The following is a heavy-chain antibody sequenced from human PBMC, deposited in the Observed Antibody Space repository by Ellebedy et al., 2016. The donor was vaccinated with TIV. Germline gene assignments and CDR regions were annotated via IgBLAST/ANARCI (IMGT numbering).Heavy chain of an antibody. CDR1: GGSFSDYY. D-gene: IGHD3-10*02. J-gene: IGHJ4*02. V-gene: IGHV4-34*01. CDR3: ARHVKTMFDLYYCDY. Sequence: MPSETLSLTCAVYGGSFSDYYWSWIRQPPGKGLEWIGEINRSGSTNYNPSLKSRVTISVDTSKNQFSLKLSSVTAADTAVYYCARHVKTMFDLYYCDYWGQGTLVTVSS. CDR2: INRSGST.